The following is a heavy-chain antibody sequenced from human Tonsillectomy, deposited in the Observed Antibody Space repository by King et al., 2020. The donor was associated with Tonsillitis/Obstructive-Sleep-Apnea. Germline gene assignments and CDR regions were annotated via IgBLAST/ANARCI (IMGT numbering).Heavy chain of an antibody. D-gene: IGHD3-3*01. CDR2: IYSSGST. J-gene: IGHJ4*02. Sequence: QLQESGPGLVKPSETLSLTCTVSGGSISSYYWSWIRQPPGKGLEWMGYIYSSGSTNYNPSLKTRVTLSVDTSKNKFSLKLSSVTAADTAVYYCAREDCDFWSGYYDYNFDYWGQGTLVTVSS. V-gene: IGHV4-59*01. CDR3: AREDCDFWSGYYDYNFDY. CDR1: GGSISSYY.